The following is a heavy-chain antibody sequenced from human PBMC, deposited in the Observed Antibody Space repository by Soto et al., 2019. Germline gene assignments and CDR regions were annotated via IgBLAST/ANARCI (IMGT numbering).Heavy chain of an antibody. V-gene: IGHV3-23*01. D-gene: IGHD5-18*01. CDR1: GFIFSSYA. J-gene: IGHJ4*02. Sequence: EVPLLDSGGDLVQPGGSLRLSCAASGFIFSSYAMTWVRQAPGKGLEWVSGISYSGGSTYYADSVKGRFTISRDNSKNTLYLQMNSLRAEDTAIYYCAKTLRGYSYGTTDYWGQGTLVTVSS. CDR3: AKTLRGYSYGTTDY. CDR2: ISYSGGST.